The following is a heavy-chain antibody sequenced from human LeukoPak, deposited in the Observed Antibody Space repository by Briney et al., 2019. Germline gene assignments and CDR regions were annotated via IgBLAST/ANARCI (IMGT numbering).Heavy chain of an antibody. CDR2: ISGSVSTT. J-gene: IGHJ3*02. CDR1: GFAFSSDA. D-gene: IGHD2-15*01. Sequence: PGGSLRLSCAASGFAFSSDAMNWGGQAPGKGLEWVSAISGSVSTTYSADSVKGRFTISRDKSKNTLCLQMNSLTAEDTAIYSCARPRLEYCSGGSCFDAFDIWGQGTMVTVSS. CDR3: ARPRLEYCSGGSCFDAFDI. V-gene: IGHV3-23*01.